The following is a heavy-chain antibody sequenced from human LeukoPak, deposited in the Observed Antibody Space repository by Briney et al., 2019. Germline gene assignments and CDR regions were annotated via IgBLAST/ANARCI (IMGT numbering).Heavy chain of an antibody. Sequence: GGSLRLSCAATGFTFDDYAMHWVRQAPGKGLEWVSLISGDGGRTHYADSVKGRFTISRDNSKNSLYLQMNSLRTEDTAFYYCAKAYYDYVWGSYRYFCAFDIWGQGTMVTVSS. CDR3: AKAYYDYVWGSYRYFCAFDI. CDR1: GFTFDDYA. CDR2: ISGDGGRT. V-gene: IGHV3-43*02. D-gene: IGHD3-16*02. J-gene: IGHJ3*02.